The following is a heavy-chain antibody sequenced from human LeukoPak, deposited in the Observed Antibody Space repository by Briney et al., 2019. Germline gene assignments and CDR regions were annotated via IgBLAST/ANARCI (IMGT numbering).Heavy chain of an antibody. V-gene: IGHV3-48*04. CDR2: ISSSSSTI. Sequence: GGSLRLSCAASGFTFSSYSMNWVRQAPGKGLEWVSYISSSSSTIYYADSVKGRFTISRDNAKNSLYLQMNSLRAEDTAVYYCARGSYYDFWSGYPGDAFDIWGQGTMVTVSS. D-gene: IGHD3-3*01. CDR3: ARGSYYDFWSGYPGDAFDI. CDR1: GFTFSSYS. J-gene: IGHJ3*02.